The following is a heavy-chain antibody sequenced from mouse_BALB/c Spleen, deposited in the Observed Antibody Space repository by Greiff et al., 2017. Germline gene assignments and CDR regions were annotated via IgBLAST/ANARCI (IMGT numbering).Heavy chain of an antibody. Sequence: LVKTGASVKISCKASGYSFTGYYMHWVKQSHGKSLEWIGYISCYNGATSYNQKFKGNATFTVDTSSSTAYMQFNSLTSEDSAVYYCARDYGNYAAMDYWGQGTAVTVSS. D-gene: IGHD2-1*01. CDR2: ISCYNGAT. V-gene: IGHV1S34*01. CDR3: ARDYGNYAAMDY. CDR1: GYSFTGYY. J-gene: IGHJ4*01.